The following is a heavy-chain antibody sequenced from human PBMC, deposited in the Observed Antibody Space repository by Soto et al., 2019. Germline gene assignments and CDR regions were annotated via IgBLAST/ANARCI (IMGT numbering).Heavy chain of an antibody. CDR3: IKEVIAPFYFYAMDV. CDR2: ISWNSRSI. D-gene: IGHD2-15*01. Sequence: EVQLVESGGGLVQPGRSLRLSCTASGFNFEDFAMHWVRQSPGKGLEWVSAISWNSRSIDYADSVRGRFTVSRDNGKKYLHLQMNSLRPEDTALYSCIKEVIAPFYFYAMDVWGKGTTVTVSS. V-gene: IGHV3-9*01. CDR1: GFNFEDFA. J-gene: IGHJ6*04.